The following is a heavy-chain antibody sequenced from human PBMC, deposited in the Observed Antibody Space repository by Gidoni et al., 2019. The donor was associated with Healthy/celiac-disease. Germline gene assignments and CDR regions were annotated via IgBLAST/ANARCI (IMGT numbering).Heavy chain of an antibody. CDR1: GSTFRSYA. CDR3: ARDYDYVWGSYRAVGY. CDR2: ISYDGSNK. D-gene: IGHD3-16*02. V-gene: IGHV3-30-3*01. J-gene: IGHJ4*02. Sequence: QVQLVESGGGVVQPGRSLRLSCAASGSTFRSYARHWVRQAPGKGLEWVAVISYDGSNKYYADSVKGRFTISRDNSKNTLYLQMNSLRAEDTAVYYCARDYDYVWGSYRAVGYWGQGTLVTVSS.